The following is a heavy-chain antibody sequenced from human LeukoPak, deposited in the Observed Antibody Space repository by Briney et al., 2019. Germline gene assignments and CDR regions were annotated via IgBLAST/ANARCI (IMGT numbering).Heavy chain of an antibody. D-gene: IGHD3-22*01. CDR2: LSGSGDRT. CDR1: GFTFNTYG. V-gene: IGHV3-23*01. CDR3: AKWPFASMIVWYFDL. J-gene: IGHJ2*01. Sequence: PGGTLRLSCAASGFTFNTYGMSWVRQAPGKGLEWLSALSGSGDRTYYADSVKGRFTISRDNSKNTLYLQMNSLRAEDTAVYYCAKWPFASMIVWYFDLWGRGTLVTVSS.